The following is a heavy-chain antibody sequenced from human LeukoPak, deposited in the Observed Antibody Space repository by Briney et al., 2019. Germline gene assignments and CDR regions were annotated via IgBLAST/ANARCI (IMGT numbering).Heavy chain of an antibody. CDR2: MNPNSGNT. V-gene: IGHV1-8*01. CDR1: GYTFTSYD. J-gene: IGHJ4*02. Sequence: GASVKVSCKASGYTFTSYDINWVRQATGQGLEWMGWMNPNSGNTGYAQKFQGRVTMTRNTSISTAYMELSSLRSEDTAVYYCARVLGYCTNGVCYVFDYWGQGTLVTDSS. CDR3: ARVLGYCTNGVCYVFDY. D-gene: IGHD2-8*01.